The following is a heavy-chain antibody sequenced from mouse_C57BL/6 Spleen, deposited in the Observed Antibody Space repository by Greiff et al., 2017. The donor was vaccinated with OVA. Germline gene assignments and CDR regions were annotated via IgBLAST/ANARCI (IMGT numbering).Heavy chain of an antibody. CDR3: AKIYYYGSSYDAMDY. CDR1: GYSFTGYY. V-gene: IGHV1-31*01. Sequence: VQLQQSGPELVKPGASVKISCKASGYSFTGYYMHWVKQSHGNILDWIGYIYPYNGVSSYNQKFKGKATLTVDKSSSTAYMELRSLTSEDSAVYYCAKIYYYGSSYDAMDYWGQGTSVTVSS. CDR2: IYPYNGVS. D-gene: IGHD1-1*01. J-gene: IGHJ4*01.